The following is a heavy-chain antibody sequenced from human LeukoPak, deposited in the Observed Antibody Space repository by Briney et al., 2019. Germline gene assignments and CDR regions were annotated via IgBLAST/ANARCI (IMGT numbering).Heavy chain of an antibody. CDR1: GGSISRFY. J-gene: IGHJ4*02. CDR3: ARGAGGSHHYFDF. D-gene: IGHD2-8*02. Sequence: SETLSLTCNVSGGSISRFYWSWVRQSAGKGLEWIGHIYSSGSTNYNPSLQSRVTMSVDTSKNRFFLILSSVTAADTAVYYCARGAGGSHHYFDFWGQGTLVTVSS. V-gene: IGHV4-4*07. CDR2: IYSSGST.